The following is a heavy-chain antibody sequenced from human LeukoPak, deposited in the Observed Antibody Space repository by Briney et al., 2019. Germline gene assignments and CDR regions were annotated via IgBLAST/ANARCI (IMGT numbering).Heavy chain of an antibody. CDR1: GFTFSRYA. V-gene: IGHV3-64D*06. J-gene: IGHJ4*02. D-gene: IGHD3-9*01. CDR3: VKENGRYPEPYYCDY. Sequence: GGSLRLSCSASGFTFSRYALHWVRQAPGKGLEYVSGIISNGGSTNYADSVKGRFTISRDNSKNTLYLQMSSLRPEDTAVYYCVKENGRYPEPYYCDYWGQGTLVTVSS. CDR2: IISNGGST.